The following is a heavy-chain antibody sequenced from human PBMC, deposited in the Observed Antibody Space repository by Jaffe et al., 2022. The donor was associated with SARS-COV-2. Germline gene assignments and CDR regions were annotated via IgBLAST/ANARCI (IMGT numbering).Heavy chain of an antibody. V-gene: IGHV3-7*03. Sequence: EVQLVESGGGLVQPGGSLRLSCAAVSGFTFSTYWMSWVRQAPGRGLEWVANIKQDGSEKKYVDSVKGRFTISRDNAKNSVYLQMNSLRAEDTAVYYCATEYRGYWGQGTLVTVSS. D-gene: IGHD3-10*01. CDR2: IKQDGSEK. J-gene: IGHJ4*02. CDR1: GFTFSTYW. CDR3: ATEYRGY.